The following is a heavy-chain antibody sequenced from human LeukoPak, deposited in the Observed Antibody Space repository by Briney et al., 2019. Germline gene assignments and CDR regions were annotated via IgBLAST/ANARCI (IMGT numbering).Heavy chain of an antibody. V-gene: IGHV3-74*01. Sequence: GGSLILSCAASGFTFSNSWMHWVRQPPGKGLVWVSLINTGGTTTTYADSVRGRFTISRDNAKNSLYLQMNSLSAEDTAVYYCARLRAAQTYDYWGQGTMVTVSS. CDR1: GFTFSNSW. CDR3: ARLRAAQTYDY. CDR2: INTGGTTT. J-gene: IGHJ4*02. D-gene: IGHD6-13*01.